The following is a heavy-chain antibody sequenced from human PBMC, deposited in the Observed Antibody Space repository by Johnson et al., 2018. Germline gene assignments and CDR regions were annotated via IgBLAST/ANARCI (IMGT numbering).Heavy chain of an antibody. D-gene: IGHD3-3*01. CDR1: GGSISSYY. CDR3: ARSGSRGYYYYMDV. V-gene: IGHV4-59*12. CDR2: IYYSGST. Sequence: QVQLQESGPGLVKPSETLSLSCTVSGGSISSYYWNWIRQPPGKGLEWIGYIYYSGSTHYNRSLKRRVTISVDTSKNQFSLKLCSVPAADTAVYYCARSGSRGYYYYMDVWGKGTTVTVSS. J-gene: IGHJ6*03.